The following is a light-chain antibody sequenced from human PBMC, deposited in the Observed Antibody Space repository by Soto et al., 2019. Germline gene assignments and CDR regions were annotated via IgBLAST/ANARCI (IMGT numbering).Light chain of an antibody. CDR2: AAS. CDR3: QHYNSYPIT. J-gene: IGKJ5*01. V-gene: IGKV1-17*01. Sequence: DIQMTQSPSTLSSTAGDRVTITCRASQGIRNDLGWYQQKPGKAPKLLIYAASSLQSGVPSRFSGSGSGTEFTLTISSLQPDDFATYYCQHYNSYPITFGQGTRLEIK. CDR1: QGIRND.